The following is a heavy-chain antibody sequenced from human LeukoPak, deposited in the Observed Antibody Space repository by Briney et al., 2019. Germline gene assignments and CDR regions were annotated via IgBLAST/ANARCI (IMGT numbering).Heavy chain of an antibody. V-gene: IGHV3-21*01. J-gene: IGHJ3*02. Sequence: GGSLRLSCAASGFTFSSYSMNWVRQAPGKGLEWVSSISSSSSYIYYADSVKGRFTISRDNAKNSLYLQMNSLSAEDTAVYYCARGGYSSGWYVAFDIWGQGTMVTVSS. CDR1: GFTFSSYS. D-gene: IGHD6-19*01. CDR3: ARGGYSSGWYVAFDI. CDR2: ISSSSSYI.